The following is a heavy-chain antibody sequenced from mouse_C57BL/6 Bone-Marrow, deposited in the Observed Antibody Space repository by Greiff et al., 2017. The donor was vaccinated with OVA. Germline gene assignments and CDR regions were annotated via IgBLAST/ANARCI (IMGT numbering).Heavy chain of an antibody. D-gene: IGHD2-3*01. CDR3: TFYDDAWFAY. J-gene: IGHJ3*01. Sequence: VQLQQSGAELVRPGASVKLSCTASGFNIKAYYMHWVKQRPEQGLEWIGWITPENGNTKYDSKFQCKATITADTSSNTAYLQLSSPTSEDTDVYYCTFYDDAWFAYWGQGTLVTVSA. CDR2: ITPENGNT. CDR1: GFNIKAYY. V-gene: IGHV14-4*01.